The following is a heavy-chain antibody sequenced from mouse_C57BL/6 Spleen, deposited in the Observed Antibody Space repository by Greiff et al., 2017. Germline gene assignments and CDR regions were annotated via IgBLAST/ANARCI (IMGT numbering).Heavy chain of an antibody. CDR1: GFTFTDYY. Sequence: EVQLVESGGGLVQPGGSLSLSCAASGFTFTDYYMSWVRQPPGKALEWLGFIRNKANGYTTEYSASVKGRFTISRDNSQSILYLQMNALRAEDSATYYCASHPRSSAWFAYWGQGTLVTVSA. D-gene: IGHD1-3*01. V-gene: IGHV7-3*01. CDR3: ASHPRSSAWFAY. CDR2: IRNKANGYTT. J-gene: IGHJ3*01.